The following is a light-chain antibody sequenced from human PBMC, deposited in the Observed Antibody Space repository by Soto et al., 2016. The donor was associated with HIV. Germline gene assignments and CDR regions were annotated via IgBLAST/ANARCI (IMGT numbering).Light chain of an antibody. V-gene: IGKV1-39*01. CDR3: QQTYSSLL. CDR1: QSIGRY. Sequence: DIQMTQSPSSLSASVGDRVSITCRASQSIGRYLNWYQQKPGKAPKLLIYGVSSLQSGVPSRFSGSGSGTDFTLTISSLQPDDFATYYCQQTYSSLLFGGGTKVEIK. CDR2: GVS. J-gene: IGKJ4*01.